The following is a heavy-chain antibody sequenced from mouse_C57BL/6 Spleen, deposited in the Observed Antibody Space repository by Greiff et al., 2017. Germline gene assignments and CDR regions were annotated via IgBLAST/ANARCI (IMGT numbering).Heavy chain of an antibody. CDR3: ARGGQRRL. D-gene: IGHD3-2*02. Sequence: EVKLMESGGGLVKPGGSLKLSCAASGFTFSDYGMHWVRQAPEKGLEWVAYISSGSSTIYYADTVKGRFTISRDNAKNTLFLQMTSLRSEDTAMYYCARGGQRRLWGQGTTLTVSS. CDR1: GFTFSDYG. J-gene: IGHJ2*01. V-gene: IGHV5-17*01. CDR2: ISSGSSTI.